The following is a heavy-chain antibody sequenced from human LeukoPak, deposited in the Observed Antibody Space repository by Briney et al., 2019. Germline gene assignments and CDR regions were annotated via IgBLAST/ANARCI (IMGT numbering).Heavy chain of an antibody. CDR1: GGSISSGGYY. Sequence: SQTLSLTCTVSGGSISSGGYYWSWIRQPPGKGLEWIGYIYHSGSTYYNPSLKSRVTISVDRSKNQFSLKLSSVTAADTAVYYCARSKVVVPAAIGDYWGQGTLVTVSS. D-gene: IGHD2-2*02. J-gene: IGHJ4*02. CDR3: ARSKVVVPAAIGDY. CDR2: IYHSGST. V-gene: IGHV4-30-2*01.